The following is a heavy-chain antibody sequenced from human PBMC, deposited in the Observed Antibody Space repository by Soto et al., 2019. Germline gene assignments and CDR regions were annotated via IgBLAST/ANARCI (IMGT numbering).Heavy chain of an antibody. Sequence: ASVKVSCKASGGTFSSYAISWVRQAPGQGREWMGGIIPIFGTANYAQKFQGRVTITADESTSTAYMELSSLRSEDTAVYYCARDSSGQSSDYYYGMDVWGQGTTVTVSS. J-gene: IGHJ6*02. V-gene: IGHV1-69*13. CDR2: IIPIFGTA. D-gene: IGHD3-22*01. CDR1: GGTFSSYA. CDR3: ARDSSGQSSDYYYGMDV.